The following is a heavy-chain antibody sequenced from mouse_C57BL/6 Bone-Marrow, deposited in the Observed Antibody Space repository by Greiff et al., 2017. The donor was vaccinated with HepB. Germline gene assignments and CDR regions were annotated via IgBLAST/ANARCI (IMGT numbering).Heavy chain of an antibody. D-gene: IGHD2-2*01. J-gene: IGHJ4*01. V-gene: IGHV5-12*01. CDR2: ISNGGGST. CDR1: GFTFSDYY. Sequence: EVNLVESGGGLVQPGGSLKLSCAASGFTFSDYYMYWVRQTPEKRLEWVAYISNGGGSTYYPDTVKGRFTISRDNAKNTLYLQMSRLKSEDTAMYYCARSTMATTGGYCAMDYWGQGTSVTVSS. CDR3: ARSTMATTGGYCAMDY.